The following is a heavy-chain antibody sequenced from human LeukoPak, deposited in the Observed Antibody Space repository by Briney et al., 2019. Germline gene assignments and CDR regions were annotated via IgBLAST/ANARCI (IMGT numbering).Heavy chain of an antibody. CDR2: IYHSGST. CDR3: ARALESIAARQYAFDI. D-gene: IGHD6-6*01. Sequence: SETLSLTCTVSGGSISSGGYYWSWIRQHPGKGLEWIGYIYHSGSTYYNPSLKSRVTISVDRSKNQFSLKLSSVTAADTAVYYCARALESIAARQYAFDIWGQGTMVTVSS. J-gene: IGHJ3*02. CDR1: GGSISSGGYY. V-gene: IGHV4-31*03.